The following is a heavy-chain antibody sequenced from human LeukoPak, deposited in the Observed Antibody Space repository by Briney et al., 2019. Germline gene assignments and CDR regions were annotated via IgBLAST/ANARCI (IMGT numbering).Heavy chain of an antibody. CDR2: IKQDGSEK. V-gene: IGHV3-7*03. CDR3: ARVADYGDYLDY. CDR1: GFTFSSYW. D-gene: IGHD4-17*01. J-gene: IGHJ4*02. Sequence: GGSLRLSCAASGFTFSSYWRSWVRQAPGKGLEWVANIKQDGSEKYYVDSVKGRFTISRDNAKNSLYLQMNSLRAEDTAVYYCARVADYGDYLDYWGQGTLVTVSS.